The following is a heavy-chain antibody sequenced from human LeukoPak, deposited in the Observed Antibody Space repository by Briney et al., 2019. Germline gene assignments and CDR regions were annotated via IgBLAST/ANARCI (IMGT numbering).Heavy chain of an antibody. Sequence: GGSLRLSCAASGFTFSSYWMSWVRQAPGKGLEWVGRIKSKTDGGTTDYAAPVKGRFTISRDDSKNTLYLQMNSLKTEDTAVYYCTGRGDYGDFLPFDYWGQGTLVTVSS. J-gene: IGHJ4*02. CDR1: GFTFSSYW. CDR3: TGRGDYGDFLPFDY. CDR2: IKSKTDGGTT. D-gene: IGHD4-17*01. V-gene: IGHV3-15*01.